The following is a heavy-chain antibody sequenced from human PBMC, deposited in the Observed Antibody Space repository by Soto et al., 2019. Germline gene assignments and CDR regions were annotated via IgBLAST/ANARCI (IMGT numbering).Heavy chain of an antibody. J-gene: IGHJ4*02. CDR2: IRSKVYGGTT. CDR1: GFSFGDYA. Sequence: SQTLFCTASGFSFGDYAMSWIRQTRGKGLEGVGFIRSKVYGGTTEYPESVKSRFTISRDDSKSIACVQMNSLKTEDTAVYYCTRPFGATIPWGQRTLVTVAS. V-gene: IGHV3-49*03. D-gene: IGHD5-12*01. CDR3: TRPFGATIP.